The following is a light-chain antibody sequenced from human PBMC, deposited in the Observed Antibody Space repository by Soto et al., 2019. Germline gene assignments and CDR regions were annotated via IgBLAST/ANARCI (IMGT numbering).Light chain of an antibody. Sequence: EVVLTQSPGTLSLSPGERATLSCRASENVSNNYLAWYQQKPGQAPRLLIFGSSDRAAGTPDRFSGSGSGTDFTLTISRLEPEDFAVYYCQQYGSSPPYTFGQGTKLEIK. CDR2: GSS. CDR1: ENVSNNY. CDR3: QQYGSSPPYT. V-gene: IGKV3-20*01. J-gene: IGKJ2*01.